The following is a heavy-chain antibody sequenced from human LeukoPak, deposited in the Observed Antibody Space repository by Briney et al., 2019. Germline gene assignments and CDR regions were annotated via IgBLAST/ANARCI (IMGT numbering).Heavy chain of an antibody. Sequence: GGSLRLSCAASGFTFSTHWMSWVRQAPGKGLEWVANIKEDGSEKYYVDSVKGRFTISRDNAKSSLYLEVNSLTAADTAVHYCARVVXNPASFNDYWGQGTLVTVSS. CDR1: GFTFSTHW. V-gene: IGHV3-7*01. J-gene: IGHJ4*02. D-gene: IGHD3-16*02. CDR3: ARVVXNPASFNDY. CDR2: IKEDGSEK.